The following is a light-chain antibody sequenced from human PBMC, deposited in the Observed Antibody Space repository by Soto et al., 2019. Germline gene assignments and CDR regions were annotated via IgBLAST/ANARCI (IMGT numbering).Light chain of an antibody. CDR3: SSYTSSSTYV. CDR1: SSAVGGSNG. Sequence: QSALPQPPSVSGSPGQSVAISCTGTSSAVGGSNGVSWYQQPPGTAPKLMIYDVSNRPSGVPDRFSGSKSGNTASLTISALQAEDEGDYYCSSYTSSSTYVFGTGTKVTVL. J-gene: IGLJ1*01. V-gene: IGLV2-18*02. CDR2: DVS.